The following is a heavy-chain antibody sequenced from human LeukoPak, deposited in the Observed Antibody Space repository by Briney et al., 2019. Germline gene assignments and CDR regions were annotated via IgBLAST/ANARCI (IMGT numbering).Heavy chain of an antibody. CDR2: IYYSGST. CDR3: ARVLGQQLGNWFDP. Sequence: PSETLSLTCTVSGGSISSYYWSWIRQPPGKGLEWIGYIYYSGSTNYNPSLKSRVTISVDTSKNQFSLKLSSATAADTAVYYCARVLGQQLGNWFDPWGQGTLVTVSS. D-gene: IGHD6-13*01. CDR1: GGSISSYY. V-gene: IGHV4-59*12. J-gene: IGHJ5*02.